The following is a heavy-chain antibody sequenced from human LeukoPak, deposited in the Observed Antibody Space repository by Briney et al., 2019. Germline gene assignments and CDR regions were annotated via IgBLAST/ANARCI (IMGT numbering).Heavy chain of an antibody. CDR1: GYTLTELS. J-gene: IGHJ4*02. Sequence: ASVKVSCKVSGYTLTELSMHWVRQAPGKGLEWMGGFDPEDGETIQGRVTMTEDTSTDTAYMELSSLRSEDTAVYYCATNLHGDSFDYWGQGTLVTVSS. CDR3: ATNLHGDSFDY. CDR2: FDPEDGET. D-gene: IGHD4-17*01. V-gene: IGHV1-24*01.